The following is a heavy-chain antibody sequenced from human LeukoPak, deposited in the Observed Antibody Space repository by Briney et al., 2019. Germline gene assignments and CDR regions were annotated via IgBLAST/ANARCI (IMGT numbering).Heavy chain of an antibody. CDR1: GYSFTSFG. D-gene: IGHD6-19*01. CDR3: ARDQKVGLTYSSGWLDY. V-gene: IGHV1-18*01. J-gene: IGHJ4*02. CDR2: ISGYNGDT. Sequence: APVTVSCKSSGYSFTSFGVSWVRQAPGQGLEWMGWISGYNGDTIFAQKLQGRVALTTDTSTSTSYLELRGLRSDGTAVYYCARDQKVGLTYSSGWLDYWGQGTLVTVSS.